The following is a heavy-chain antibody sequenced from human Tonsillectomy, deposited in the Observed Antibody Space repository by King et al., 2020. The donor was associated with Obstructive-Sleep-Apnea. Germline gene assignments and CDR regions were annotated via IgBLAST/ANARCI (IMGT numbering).Heavy chain of an antibody. CDR1: GYTFSKYW. CDR3: ARLVEDGHSFGRLDY. CDR2: IYPGDSDT. J-gene: IGHJ4*02. Sequence: VQLVESGAEGKKPGESLTISCKGSGYTFSKYWIGWVRQVPGKGLEWMGMIYPGDSDTRNSPSFEGQVTISVDKSVSTAYLQWSSLKASDTAMYYCARLVEDGHSFGRLDYWGQGTLVIVSS. V-gene: IGHV5-51*01. D-gene: IGHD3-3*01.